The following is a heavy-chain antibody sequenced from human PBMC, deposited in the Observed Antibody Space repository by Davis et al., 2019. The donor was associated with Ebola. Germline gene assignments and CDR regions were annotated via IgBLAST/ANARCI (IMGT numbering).Heavy chain of an antibody. CDR1: GFTFSSNS. CDR3: ARDLIHHGYAGCGF. J-gene: IGHJ4*02. Sequence: GESLKISCAASGFTFSSNSMNWVRQAPGKGLEWVSFISSSSNYIYYADSVKGRFTVSRDNSKNTVYLQMNSLRSEDTAVYFCARDLIHHGYAGCGFWGQGSLVTVSS. CDR2: ISSSSNYI. V-gene: IGHV3-21*01. D-gene: IGHD3-16*01.